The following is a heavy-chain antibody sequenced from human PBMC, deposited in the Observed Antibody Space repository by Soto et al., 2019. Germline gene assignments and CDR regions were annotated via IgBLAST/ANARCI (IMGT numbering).Heavy chain of an antibody. V-gene: IGHV4-4*02. CDR3: ARVVLTITRGAFDA. CDR1: GGSISSSHW. Sequence: QVQLQESGPGLVKPSGTLSLTCAVSGGSISSSHWWTWVRQSPGKGLEYIGEISHSGTSNSNPSLNSRVPLSVDKSTNHFSLTLTSVTAADTAVYYCARVVLTITRGAFDAWGQGTLVIVSS. CDR2: ISHSGTS. D-gene: IGHD3-9*01. J-gene: IGHJ3*01.